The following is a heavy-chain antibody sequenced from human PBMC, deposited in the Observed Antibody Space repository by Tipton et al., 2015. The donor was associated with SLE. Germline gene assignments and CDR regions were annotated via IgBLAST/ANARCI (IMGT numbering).Heavy chain of an antibody. CDR1: GGSISRGSYY. V-gene: IGHV4-61*02. CDR2: IYSSGRT. D-gene: IGHD2-2*01. CDR3: VRVIVPASRGAFDI. J-gene: IGHJ3*02. Sequence: TLSLTCTVSGGSISRGSYYWNWIRQPPGQGLEWIGRIYSSGRTDYNPSLKSRVTISVDTPKNQFSLKLRSVTAADTALYYCVRVIVPASRGAFDIWGQGTLVTVSS.